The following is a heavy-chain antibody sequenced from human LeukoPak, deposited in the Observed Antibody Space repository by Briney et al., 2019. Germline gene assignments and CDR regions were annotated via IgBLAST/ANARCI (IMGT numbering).Heavy chain of an antibody. CDR3: ARGWGEKGYCRGGTCNNPQFDY. CDR2: IKEDGREK. CDR1: GFRFSDYW. D-gene: IGHD2-15*01. V-gene: IGHV3-7*01. Sequence: GGSLRLSCEASGFRFSDYWMTWVRQAPGKGLEWVANIKEDGREKYYVDSVKGRFTLSKDNAKNSVYLQMNRLGAEDTAVYYCARGWGEKGYCRGGTCNNPQFDYWGQGILVTVSS. J-gene: IGHJ4*02.